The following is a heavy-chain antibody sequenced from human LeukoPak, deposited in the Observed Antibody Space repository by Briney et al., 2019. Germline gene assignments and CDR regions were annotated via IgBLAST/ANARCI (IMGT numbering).Heavy chain of an antibody. J-gene: IGHJ4*02. V-gene: IGHV1-69*05. D-gene: IGHD1-26*01. Sequence: SVKVSCKASGGTFSSYAISWVRQAPGQGLEWMGGIIPIFGTANYAQKFQGRVTITTDESTSTAYMELSSLRSDDTAVYYCARVLGGIVGATGLDYWGQGTLVTVSS. CDR2: IIPIFGTA. CDR3: ARVLGGIVGATGLDY. CDR1: GGTFSSYA.